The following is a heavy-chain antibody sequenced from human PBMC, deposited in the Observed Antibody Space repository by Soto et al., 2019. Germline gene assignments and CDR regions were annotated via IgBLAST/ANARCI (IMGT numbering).Heavy chain of an antibody. CDR3: ARDREVVRYYGSGSYVSGMDV. CDR2: IYYSGST. J-gene: IGHJ6*02. CDR1: GGSISSGGYY. V-gene: IGHV4-31*03. Sequence: SETLSLTCTVSGGSISSGGYYWSWIRQHPGKGLEWIGYIYYSGSTYYNPSLKSRVTISVDTSKNQFSLKLSSVTAADTAVYYCARDREVVRYYGSGSYVSGMDVWGQGTTVTVSS. D-gene: IGHD3-10*01.